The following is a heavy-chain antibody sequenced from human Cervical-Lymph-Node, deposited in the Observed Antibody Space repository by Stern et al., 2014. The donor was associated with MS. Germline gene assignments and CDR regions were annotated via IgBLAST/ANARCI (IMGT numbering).Heavy chain of an antibody. CDR1: GYTFTSYD. J-gene: IGHJ4*02. D-gene: IGHD3-10*01. CDR2: MNPNSGNT. CDR3: ARSRVTVSGNFAY. V-gene: IGHV1-8*01. Sequence: VQLVESGAEVKKPGASVKVSCKASGYTFTSYDINWVRQATGQGLEWMGCMNPNSGNTDHAQTFQDRVTMTRNAFISTAYMELSSLRSEDTAVYYCARSRVTVSGNFAYWGQGTLVTVSS.